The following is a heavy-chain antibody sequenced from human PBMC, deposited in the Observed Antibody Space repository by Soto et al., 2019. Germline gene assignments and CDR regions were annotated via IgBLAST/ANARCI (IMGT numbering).Heavy chain of an antibody. J-gene: IGHJ4*02. V-gene: IGHV3-21*01. CDR2: ISSSSSYI. Sequence: EVQLVESGGGLVKPGGSLRLSCAASGFTFSSYSMNWVRQAPGKGLEWGSSISSSSSYIYYADSVKGRFTISRDNAKNSLYLQMNSLRAEDTAVYYCARSGVEIVVVNPDYWGQGTLVTVSS. CDR3: ARSGVEIVVVNPDY. D-gene: IGHD3-22*01. CDR1: GFTFSSYS.